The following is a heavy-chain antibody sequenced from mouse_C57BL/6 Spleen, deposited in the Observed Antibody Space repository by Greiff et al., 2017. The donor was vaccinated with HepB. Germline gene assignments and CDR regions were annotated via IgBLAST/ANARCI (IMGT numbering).Heavy chain of an antibody. CDR3: ASLITTVVARWYFDV. CDR1: GYSITSGYY. D-gene: IGHD1-1*01. Sequence: VQLQQSGPGLVKPSQSLSLTCSVTGYSITSGYYWNWIRQFPGNKLEWMGYISYDGSNNYNPSLKNRISITRDTSKNQFFLKLNSVTTEDTATYYCASLITTVVARWYFDVWGTGTTVTVSS. CDR2: ISYDGSN. V-gene: IGHV3-6*01. J-gene: IGHJ1*03.